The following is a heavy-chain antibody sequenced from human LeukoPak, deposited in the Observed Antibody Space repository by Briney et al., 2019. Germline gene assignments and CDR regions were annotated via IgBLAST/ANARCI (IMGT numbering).Heavy chain of an antibody. CDR3: ARALLRRWLQWYFDY. J-gene: IGHJ4*02. Sequence: PGGSLRLSCAASGFTFSSYWMSWVRQAPGKGLEWVANIKQDGSEKYYVDSVKGRFTISRDNAKNSLYLQMNSLRAEDTAVYYCARALLRRWLQWYFDYWGQGTLVTVSS. V-gene: IGHV3-7*04. CDR1: GFTFSSYW. D-gene: IGHD5-24*01. CDR2: IKQDGSEK.